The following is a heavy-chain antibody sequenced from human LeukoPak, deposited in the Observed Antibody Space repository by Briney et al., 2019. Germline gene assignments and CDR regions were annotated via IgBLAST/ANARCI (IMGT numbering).Heavy chain of an antibody. V-gene: IGHV3-48*04. J-gene: IGHJ4*02. D-gene: IGHD3-9*01. CDR1: GFTFSSYS. CDR3: ARDPFSRYFDWLFKDY. Sequence: GGSLRLSCAASGFTFSSYSMNWVRQALGKGLEWVSYISSSSSTIYYADSVKGRFTISRDNAKNSLYLQMNSLRAEDTAVYFCARDPFSRYFDWLFKDYWGQGTLVTVSS. CDR2: ISSSSSTI.